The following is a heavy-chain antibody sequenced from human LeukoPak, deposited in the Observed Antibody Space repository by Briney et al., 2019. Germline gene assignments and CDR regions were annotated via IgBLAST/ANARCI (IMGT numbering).Heavy chain of an antibody. V-gene: IGHV3-33*06. CDR3: AKDRSGGDYDAFDI. D-gene: IGHD2-21*02. Sequence: GGSLRLSCAASGFTFSSYGMHWVRQAPGKGLEWVAVIWYDGSNKYYADSVKGRFTISRDNSKNTLYLQVNSLRAEDTAVYYCAKDRSGGDYDAFDIWGQGTMVTVSS. J-gene: IGHJ3*02. CDR2: IWYDGSNK. CDR1: GFTFSSYG.